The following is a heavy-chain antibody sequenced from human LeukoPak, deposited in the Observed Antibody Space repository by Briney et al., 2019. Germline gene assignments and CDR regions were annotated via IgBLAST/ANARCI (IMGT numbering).Heavy chain of an antibody. CDR1: GYTFTGYY. D-gene: IGHD4-17*01. Sequence: GASVKVSCKASGYTFTGYYVHWVRQAPGQGLEWMGWINPNSGGTNYAQKFQGRVTMTRDTSISTAYMELSRLRSDDTAVYYCARHSTHDYGDYAYAFDIWGQGTMVTVSS. J-gene: IGHJ3*02. CDR2: INPNSGGT. CDR3: ARHSTHDYGDYAYAFDI. V-gene: IGHV1-2*02.